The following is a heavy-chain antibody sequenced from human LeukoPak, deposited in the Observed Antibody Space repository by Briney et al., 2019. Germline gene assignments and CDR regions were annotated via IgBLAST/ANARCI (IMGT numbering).Heavy chain of an antibody. J-gene: IGHJ4*02. CDR3: ARGFVLGAAKNYFDY. D-gene: IGHD2-21*02. CDR2: ISYDGTNK. Sequence: GSLRLSCAASGFTFTNYALHWVRQAPGKGLEWVAVISYDGTNKYYADSVKGRFTISRDNSKNTLSLQMNSLRAEDTALYYCARGFVLGAAKNYFDYWGQGALVTVSS. CDR1: GFTFTNYA. V-gene: IGHV3-30-3*01.